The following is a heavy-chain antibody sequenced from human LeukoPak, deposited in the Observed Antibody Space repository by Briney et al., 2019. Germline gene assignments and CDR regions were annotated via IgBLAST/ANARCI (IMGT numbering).Heavy chain of an antibody. J-gene: IGHJ4*02. CDR1: GFTFDDYA. D-gene: IGHD3-10*01. Sequence: GGSLRFFCAASGFTFDDYAMHWVRQAPGKGLEWVSGISWNSGSIGYADSVKGRFTISRDNAKNSLYLQMNSLRAEDTALYYCAKDIRDDYGSGFIDYWGQGTLVTVSS. V-gene: IGHV3-9*01. CDR2: ISWNSGSI. CDR3: AKDIRDDYGSGFIDY.